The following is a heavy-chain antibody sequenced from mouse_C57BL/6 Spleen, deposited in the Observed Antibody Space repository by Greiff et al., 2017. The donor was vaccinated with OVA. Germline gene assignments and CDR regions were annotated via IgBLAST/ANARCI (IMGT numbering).Heavy chain of an antibody. CDR3: ARDGNYGYFDY. Sequence: EVQGVESGGGLVKPGGSLKLSCAASGFTFSDYGMHWVRQAPEKGLEWVAYISSGSSTLYYADTVKGRFTISRDNAKNTLFLQMTSLRSEDTAMYYCARDGNYGYFDYWGQGTTLTVSS. D-gene: IGHD2-1*01. V-gene: IGHV5-17*01. CDR1: GFTFSDYG. J-gene: IGHJ2*01. CDR2: ISSGSSTL.